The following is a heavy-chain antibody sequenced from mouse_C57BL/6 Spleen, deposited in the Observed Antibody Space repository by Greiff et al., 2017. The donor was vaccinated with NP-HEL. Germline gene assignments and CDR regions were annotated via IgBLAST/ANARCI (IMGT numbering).Heavy chain of an antibody. D-gene: IGHD1-1*01. CDR3: ARDAGLRGFDY. CDR2: SRNKANDYTT. CDR1: GFTFSDFY. Sequence: EVKVVESGGGLVQSGRSLRLSCATSGFTFSDFYMEWVRQAPGKGLEWIAASRNKANDYTTEYSASVKGRFIVSRDTSQSILYLQMNALRAEDTAIYYCARDAGLRGFDYWGQGTTLTVSS. J-gene: IGHJ2*01. V-gene: IGHV7-1*01.